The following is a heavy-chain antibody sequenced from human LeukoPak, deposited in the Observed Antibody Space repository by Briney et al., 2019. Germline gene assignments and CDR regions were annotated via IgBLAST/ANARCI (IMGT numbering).Heavy chain of an antibody. CDR3: ARGRYCSSTSCSASWFDP. D-gene: IGHD2-2*01. CDR1: GYTFTGYY. CDR2: INPNSGGT. J-gene: IGHJ5*02. V-gene: IGHV1-2*02. Sequence: ASVKVSCKASGYTFTGYYMHWVRQAPEQGLEWMGWINPNSGGTNYAQKFQGRVTMTRDTSISTAYMELSRLRSDDTAVYYCARGRYCSSTSCSASWFDPWGQGTLVTVSS.